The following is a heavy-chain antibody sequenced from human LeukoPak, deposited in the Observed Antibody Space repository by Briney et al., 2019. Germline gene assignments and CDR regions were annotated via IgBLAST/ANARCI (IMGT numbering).Heavy chain of an antibody. J-gene: IGHJ4*01. CDR3: ARVLAGATYFDY. D-gene: IGHD1-26*01. V-gene: IGHV3-48*03. Sequence: GGSLRLSCAASGFTFSSRAMNWVRQAPGKGLEWLSYISSSGSTMYYADSVKGRITISRDNAKNSLYLQMNSLRAEDTAVYYCARVLAGATYFDYWGQGTLVPVSS. CDR1: GFTFSSRA. CDR2: ISSSGSTM.